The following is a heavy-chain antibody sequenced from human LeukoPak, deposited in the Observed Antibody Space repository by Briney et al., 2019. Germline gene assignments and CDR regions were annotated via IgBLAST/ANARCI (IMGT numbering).Heavy chain of an antibody. Sequence: GGSLRLSCAASGFTFSSYAMHWVRQAPGKGLEWVAVISYDGSNKYYADSVKGRFTISRDNAKNSLYLQMNSLRAEDTAVYYCARTGGGAAAGTGPPYYYYGMDVWGQGTTVTVSS. D-gene: IGHD6-13*01. CDR1: GFTFSSYA. CDR3: ARTGGGAAAGTGPPYYYYGMDV. J-gene: IGHJ6*02. CDR2: ISYDGSNK. V-gene: IGHV3-30-3*01.